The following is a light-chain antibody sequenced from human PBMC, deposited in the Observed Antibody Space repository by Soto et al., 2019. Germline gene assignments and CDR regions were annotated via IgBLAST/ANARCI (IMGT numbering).Light chain of an antibody. Sequence: QSALTQPASVSGSPGQSVTISCTGTSXDIGPYDYVSWYQQHPGKAPKLMIYEVTNRPSGVSHRFSGSKSGSTASLTISGLQAEDEADYYCSSYTRNTALVFGPGTKVTVL. CDR1: SXDIGPYDY. CDR3: SSYTRNTALV. V-gene: IGLV2-14*01. J-gene: IGLJ1*01. CDR2: EVT.